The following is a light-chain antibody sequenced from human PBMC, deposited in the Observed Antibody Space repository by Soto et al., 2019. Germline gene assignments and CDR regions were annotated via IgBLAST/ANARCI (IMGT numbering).Light chain of an antibody. Sequence: QSVLTQPPSASGTPGQTVTVSCSGSSSNIGSYTVNWYQQLPGTAPKLVIYSNHQRPSGVPDRFSGSKSDTSASLAISGLQSEDEADYYCAAWDYSLHGSVFGSGTKVTVL. CDR1: SSNIGSYT. CDR2: SNH. CDR3: AAWDYSLHGSV. J-gene: IGLJ1*01. V-gene: IGLV1-44*01.